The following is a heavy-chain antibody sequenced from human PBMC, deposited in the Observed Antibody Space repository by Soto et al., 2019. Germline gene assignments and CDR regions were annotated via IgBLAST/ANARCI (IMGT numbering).Heavy chain of an antibody. V-gene: IGHV4-61*01. Sequence: QVQLQESVPGLVKPSETLSLTCTVSGGSVSSGSYYWSWIRQPPGKGLEWIGYIYYSGSTNYNPSLKSRVTISVDTSKNQFSLKLRSVTAADTAVYYCARAVAGATYNYWGQGTLVTVSS. CDR2: IYYSGST. CDR1: GGSVSSGSYY. J-gene: IGHJ4*02. D-gene: IGHD3-10*01. CDR3: ARAVAGATYNY.